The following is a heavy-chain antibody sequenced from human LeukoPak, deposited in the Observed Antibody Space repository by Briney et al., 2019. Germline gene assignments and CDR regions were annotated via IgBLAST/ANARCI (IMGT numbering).Heavy chain of an antibody. CDR1: GLSFSNYA. V-gene: IGHV3-7*01. Sequence: GGSLRLSCAASGLSFSNYAMYWVRQAPGKGLEWVANIKQDGSEKYYVDSVKGRFTISRDNAKNSLYLQMDSLRAEDTAVYYCASRSIAARRAGRHYFDYWGREPWSPSPQ. CDR2: IKQDGSEK. D-gene: IGHD6-6*01. J-gene: IGHJ4*02. CDR3: ASRSIAARRAGRHYFDY.